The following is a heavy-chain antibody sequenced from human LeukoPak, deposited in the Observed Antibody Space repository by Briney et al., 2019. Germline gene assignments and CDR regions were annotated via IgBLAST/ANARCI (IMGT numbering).Heavy chain of an antibody. D-gene: IGHD2-2*01. Sequence: PSETLSLTCTVSGGSISSSSYYWGWIRQPPGKGLEWIGSVYYSGSTSYNPSLKSRVTISVDTSKNQFSLKLNSVTAADTAVYYCARQPLQAASPHWFAPWGQGTLVTVSS. CDR3: ARQPLQAASPHWFAP. CDR2: VYYSGST. J-gene: IGHJ5*02. CDR1: GGSISSSSYY. V-gene: IGHV4-39*01.